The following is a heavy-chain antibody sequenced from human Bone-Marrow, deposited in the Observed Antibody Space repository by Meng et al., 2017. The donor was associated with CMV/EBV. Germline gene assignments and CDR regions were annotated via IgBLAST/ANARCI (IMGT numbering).Heavy chain of an antibody. J-gene: IGHJ4*02. V-gene: IGHV3-53*01. Sequence: GESLKISCAASGSTVSSNYMSWVRQAPGKGLEWVSVIYIGGTTYYADSVKGRFTISRDNFKNTLYLQMNSLRAEDPAVYFCASHEEGYNSYVDYWGQGTLVTVAS. CDR3: ASHEEGYNSYVDY. D-gene: IGHD5-24*01. CDR2: IYIGGTT. CDR1: GSTVSSNY.